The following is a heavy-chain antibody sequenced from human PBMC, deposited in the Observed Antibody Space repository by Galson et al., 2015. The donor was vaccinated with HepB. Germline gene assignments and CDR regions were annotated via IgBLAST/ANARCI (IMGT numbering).Heavy chain of an antibody. Sequence: SVKVSCKASGGTFSTRTISWVRQAPGQGLEWMGGVIPIFDKSNYAQKFQGRVTISADESTSTAYMALSSLTSDDTALYYCTRDGEGSGRYFDYWGQGTLVTVSS. V-gene: IGHV1-69*13. CDR3: TRDGEGSGRYFDY. D-gene: IGHD1-26*01. CDR2: VIPIFDKS. J-gene: IGHJ4*02. CDR1: GGTFSTRT.